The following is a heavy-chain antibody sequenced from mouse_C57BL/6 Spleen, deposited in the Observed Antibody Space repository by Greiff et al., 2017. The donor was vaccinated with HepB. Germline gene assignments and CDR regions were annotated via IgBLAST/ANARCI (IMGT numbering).Heavy chain of an antibody. CDR2: INPSTGGT. CDR1: GYSFTGYY. Sequence: EVQLQESGPELVKPGASVKISCKASGYSFTGYYMHWVKQSSEKSLEWIGEINPSTGGTSYNQKFKGKATLTVDKSSSTAYMQLKSLTSEDSAVYYCARPRGAMDYWGQGTSVTVSS. CDR3: ARPRGAMDY. J-gene: IGHJ4*01. V-gene: IGHV1-43*01.